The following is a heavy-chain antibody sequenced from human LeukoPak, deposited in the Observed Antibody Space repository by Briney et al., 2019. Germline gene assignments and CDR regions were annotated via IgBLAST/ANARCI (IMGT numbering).Heavy chain of an antibody. CDR3: AREPLGFGVVTLDY. D-gene: IGHD3-3*01. J-gene: IGHJ4*02. Sequence: PGRSLRLSCAASGFTFSSYAMEWVRQAPGKGREWVAVISYDGSNKYYADSVKGRFTISRDNSKNTLYLQMNSLRAEDTAVYYCAREPLGFGVVTLDYWGQGTLVTVSS. V-gene: IGHV3-30-3*01. CDR1: GFTFSSYA. CDR2: ISYDGSNK.